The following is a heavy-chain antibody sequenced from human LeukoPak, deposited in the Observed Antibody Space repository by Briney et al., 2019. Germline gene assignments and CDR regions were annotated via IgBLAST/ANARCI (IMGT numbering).Heavy chain of an antibody. CDR1: GGSISSYY. CDR2: IYYSGST. CDR3: ARAKGYSYGLDY. Sequence: SETLSLTCTVSGGSISSYYWSWIRQPPGKGLEWIGYIYYSGSTNYNPSLKSRVTISVDTSKNQFSLKLSSVTAADTALYYCARAKGYSYGLDYWGQGTLVTVSS. D-gene: IGHD5-18*01. V-gene: IGHV4-59*01. J-gene: IGHJ4*02.